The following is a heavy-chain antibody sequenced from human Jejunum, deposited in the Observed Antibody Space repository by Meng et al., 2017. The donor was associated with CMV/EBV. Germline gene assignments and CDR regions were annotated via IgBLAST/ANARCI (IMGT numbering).Heavy chain of an antibody. CDR3: AHSYSSHGTCYSFLY. J-gene: IGHJ4*02. D-gene: IGHD2-15*01. Sequence: QITLKESGPTLVKPTQTLTLTCTFSGFSLTTSEVGVGWVRQAPGKALEWLALIYGDDDKRYSPSLSSRLTITKDTSKNQVVLRMTNTDPEDTATYYCAHSYSSHGTCYSFLYWGQGTLVTVSS. CDR2: IYGDDDK. CDR1: GFSLTTSEVG. V-gene: IGHV2-5*02.